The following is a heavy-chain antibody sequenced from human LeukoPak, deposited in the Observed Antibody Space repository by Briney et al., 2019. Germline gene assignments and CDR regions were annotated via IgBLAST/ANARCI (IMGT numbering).Heavy chain of an antibody. V-gene: IGHV4-34*01. CDR1: GGSFSGYY. CDR2: INHSGST. D-gene: IGHD6-13*01. J-gene: IGHJ5*02. CDR3: ARGKYSSSGALDP. Sequence: PSETLSLTCAVYGGSFSGYYWSWIRQPPGKGLEWIGEINHSGSTNYNPSLKSRVTMSVDTSKNQFSLKLSSVTAADTAVYYCARGKYSSSGALDPWGQGTLVTVSS.